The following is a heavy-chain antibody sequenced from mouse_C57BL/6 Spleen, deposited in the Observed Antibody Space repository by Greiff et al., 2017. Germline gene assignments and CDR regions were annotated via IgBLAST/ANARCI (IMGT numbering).Heavy chain of an antibody. D-gene: IGHD3-2*02. CDR3: ARATAQATWAWFAY. CDR1: GYTFTDYY. Sequence: QVQLQQSGPELVKPGASVKISCKASGYTFTDYYINWVKQRPGQGLEWIGWIFPGSGSTYYNEKFKGKATLTVDKSSSTAYMLLSSLTSEDSAVYFCARATAQATWAWFAYWGQGTLVTVSA. CDR2: IFPGSGST. V-gene: IGHV1-75*01. J-gene: IGHJ3*01.